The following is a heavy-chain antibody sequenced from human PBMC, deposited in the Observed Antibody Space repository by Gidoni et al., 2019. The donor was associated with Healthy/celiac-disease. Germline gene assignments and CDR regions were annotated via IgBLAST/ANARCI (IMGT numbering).Heavy chain of an antibody. V-gene: IGHV3-33*01. CDR3: ARNRDGVAAGPNYYYGMDV. CDR1: GFTFSSYG. Sequence: QVQLVESGGGVVQPGRSLRLSCAASGFTFSSYGMHWVRQAPGKGLEWVAVIWYDGSNKYYADSVKGRFTISRDNSKNTLYLQMNSLRAEDTAVYYCARNRDGVAAGPNYYYGMDVWGQGTTVTVSS. D-gene: IGHD6-6*01. CDR2: IWYDGSNK. J-gene: IGHJ6*02.